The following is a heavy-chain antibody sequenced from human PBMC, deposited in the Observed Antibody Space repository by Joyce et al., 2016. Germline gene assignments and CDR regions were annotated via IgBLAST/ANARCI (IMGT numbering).Heavy chain of an antibody. V-gene: IGHV3-7*01. Sequence: EVQLVESGGGLVQPGGSLGLSCVSSGFTFRKYYMGWIRQAPGKGPYWVGNIKEDGCEKSYVGSVEGRFTISRDNAKNSLYLQINGLRAEDTAVYYCAREYFWRYDYWGQGTLVTVSS. D-gene: IGHD3-3*01. CDR2: IKEDGCEK. CDR1: GFTFRKYY. J-gene: IGHJ4*02. CDR3: AREYFWRYDY.